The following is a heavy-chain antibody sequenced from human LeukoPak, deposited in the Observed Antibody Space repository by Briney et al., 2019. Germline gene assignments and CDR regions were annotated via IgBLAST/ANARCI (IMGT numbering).Heavy chain of an antibody. CDR2: ISYDGSNK. V-gene: IGHV3-30*04. CDR1: GFTFSSYA. D-gene: IGHD5-12*01. CDR3: ARGPSGYHNT. J-gene: IGHJ4*02. Sequence: PGGSLRLSCAASGFTFSSYAMHWVRQAPGQGLEWVALISYDGSNKYYADSVKGRFTISRDNSKNTLYLQMNSLRAEDTAVYYCARGPSGYHNTGGQGTLVTVSS.